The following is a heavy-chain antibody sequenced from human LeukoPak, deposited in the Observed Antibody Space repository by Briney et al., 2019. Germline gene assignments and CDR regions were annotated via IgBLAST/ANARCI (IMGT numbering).Heavy chain of an antibody. D-gene: IGHD2-2*01. CDR1: GYTFTGYY. CDR3: ARDLGYCSSTSCLNWFDP. V-gene: IGHV1-2*02. CDR2: INPNSGGT. Sequence: ASVKVSCKASGYTFTGYYMHWVRRAPGQGLEWMGWINPNSGGTNYAQKFQGRVTMTRDTSISTAYMELSRLRSDDTAVYYRARDLGYCSSTSCLNWFDPWGQGTLVTVSS. J-gene: IGHJ5*02.